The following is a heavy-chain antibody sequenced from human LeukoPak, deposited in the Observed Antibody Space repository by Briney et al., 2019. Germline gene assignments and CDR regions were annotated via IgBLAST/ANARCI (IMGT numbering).Heavy chain of an antibody. CDR3: ARGGSGWAFDY. Sequence: SRTLSLTCAISGDSVSSDSVVWNWIRQSPSRGLEWLGRTYYRSKWYNDYAGSVKSRITFNPDTSKNQVSLQLRSVTPDDTAVYYCARGGSGWAFDYWGRGSLVTVSS. V-gene: IGHV6-1*01. J-gene: IGHJ4*02. CDR1: GDSVSSDSVV. CDR2: TYYRSKWYN. D-gene: IGHD6-19*01.